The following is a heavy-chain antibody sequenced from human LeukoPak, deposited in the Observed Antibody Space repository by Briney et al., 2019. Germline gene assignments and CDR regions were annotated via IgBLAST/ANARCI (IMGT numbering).Heavy chain of an antibody. CDR2: ISSTSSYI. D-gene: IGHD2-15*01. CDR3: AKSPVSSCRGSFCYPFDY. Sequence: GGSLRLSCAVSGFPLSSYAMSWVRQAPGKGLEWVSSISSTSSYIYYADSVKGRFTISRDNSRNTLYLQMNTLRAEDTAVYFCAKSPVSSCRGSFCYPFDYWGQGNLVTVSS. V-gene: IGHV3-23*01. J-gene: IGHJ4*02. CDR1: GFPLSSYA.